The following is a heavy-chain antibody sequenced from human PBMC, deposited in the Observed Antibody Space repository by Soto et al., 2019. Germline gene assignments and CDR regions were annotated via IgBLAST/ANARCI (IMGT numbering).Heavy chain of an antibody. CDR2: IYYSGST. D-gene: IGHD5-18*01. J-gene: IGHJ4*02. Sequence: SETLSLTCTVSGGSISSYYWSWIRQPPGKGLEWIGYIYYSGSTNYNPSLKSRVTISVDTSKNQFSLKLSSVTAADTAVYYCARRGYSYGYYFDYWDQGTLVTVSS. CDR3: ARRGYSYGYYFDY. V-gene: IGHV4-59*08. CDR1: GGSISSYY.